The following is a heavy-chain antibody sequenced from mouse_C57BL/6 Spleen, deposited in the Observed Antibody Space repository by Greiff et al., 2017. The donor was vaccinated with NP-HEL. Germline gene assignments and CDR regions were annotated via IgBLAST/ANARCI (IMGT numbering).Heavy chain of an antibody. CDR1: GYTFTDYN. CDR3: ARSSLYDYDSFAY. D-gene: IGHD2-4*01. CDR2: INPNNGGT. J-gene: IGHJ3*01. V-gene: IGHV1-18*01. Sequence: VHVKQSGPELVKPGASVKIPCKASGYTFTDYNMDWVKQSHGKSLEWIGDINPNNGGTIYNQKFKGKATLTVDKSSSTAYMELRSLTSEDTAVYYCARSSLYDYDSFAYWGQGTLVTVSA.